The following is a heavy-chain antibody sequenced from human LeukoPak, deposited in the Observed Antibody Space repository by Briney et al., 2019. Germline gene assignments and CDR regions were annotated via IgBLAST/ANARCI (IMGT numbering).Heavy chain of an antibody. J-gene: IGHJ3*02. D-gene: IGHD1-14*01. V-gene: IGHV3-30-3*01. CDR1: GFTFSSYA. CDR2: ISYDGSNK. Sequence: PGGSLRLSCAASGFTFSSYAMHWVRQAPGKGLEWVAVISYDGSNKYYADSVKGRFTISRDNSKNTLYLQMNSLRAEDTAVYYCAKDREPGLHVFDIWGQGTMVTVSS. CDR3: AKDREPGLHVFDI.